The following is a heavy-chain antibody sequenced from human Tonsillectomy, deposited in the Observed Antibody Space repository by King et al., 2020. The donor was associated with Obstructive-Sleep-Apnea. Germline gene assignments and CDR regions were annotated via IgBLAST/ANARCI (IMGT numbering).Heavy chain of an antibody. Sequence: QLVQSGGGLVQPGGSLRLSCAASGFTFSSYWMSWVRQAPGKGLEWVANIKQDGREKYYVDSVKGRFTISRDNAKNSLYLQMNSLRAEDTAVYYCARDLSSWYVAGVASFGYWGQGTLVTVSS. V-gene: IGHV3-7*03. J-gene: IGHJ4*02. D-gene: IGHD6-13*01. CDR2: IKQDGREK. CDR1: GFTFSSYW. CDR3: ARDLSSWYVAGVASFGY.